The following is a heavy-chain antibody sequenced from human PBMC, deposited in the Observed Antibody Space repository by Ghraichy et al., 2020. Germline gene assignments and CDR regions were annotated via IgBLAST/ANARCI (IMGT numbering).Heavy chain of an antibody. D-gene: IGHD1-7*01. CDR1: GFTFSSYA. CDR3: ANVRTGTTTFDY. Sequence: GGSLRLSCAASGFTFSSYAMSWVRQAPGKGLEWVSAISGSGGSTYYADSVKGRFTISRDNSKNTLYLQMNSLRAEDTAVYYCANVRTGTTTFDYWGQGTLVTVSS. J-gene: IGHJ4*02. V-gene: IGHV3-23*01. CDR2: ISGSGGST.